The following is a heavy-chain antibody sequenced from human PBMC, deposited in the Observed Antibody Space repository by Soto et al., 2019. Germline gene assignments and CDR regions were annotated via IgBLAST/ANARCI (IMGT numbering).Heavy chain of an antibody. J-gene: IGHJ5*02. CDR3: ARKGYYCSGGSCYSEWFDP. CDR1: GYTFTSYG. Sequence: GASVKVSCKASGYTFTSYGISWVRQAPGQGLEWMGWISAYNGNTNYAQKLQGRVTMTTDTSTSTAYMELRSLRSDDTAVYYCARKGYYCSGGSCYSEWFDPWGQGTRVTVSS. CDR2: ISAYNGNT. V-gene: IGHV1-18*01. D-gene: IGHD2-15*01.